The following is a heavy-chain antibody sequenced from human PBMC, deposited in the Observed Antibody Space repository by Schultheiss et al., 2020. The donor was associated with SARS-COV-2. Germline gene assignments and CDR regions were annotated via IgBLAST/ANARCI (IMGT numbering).Heavy chain of an antibody. J-gene: IGHJ5*02. CDR2: IYTSGST. CDR3: ARDRSSSWSYDP. V-gene: IGHV4-4*07. Sequence: SETLSLTCTVSGGSISSYYWSWIRQPAGNGLEWIGRIYTSGSTNYNPSLKSRVTMSVDTSKNQFSLKLSSVTAADTAVYYCARDRSSSWSYDPWGQGTLVTVSS. D-gene: IGHD6-13*01. CDR1: GGSISSYY.